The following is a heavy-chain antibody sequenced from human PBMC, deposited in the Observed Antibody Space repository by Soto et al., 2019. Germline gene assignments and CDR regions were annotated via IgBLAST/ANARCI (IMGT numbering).Heavy chain of an antibody. CDR3: AKSPHRAMTTVTTDWYFDL. J-gene: IGHJ2*01. CDR2: ISGSGGST. CDR1: GFTFSSYA. V-gene: IGHV3-23*01. Sequence: EVQLLESGGGLVQPGGSLRLSCAASGFTFSSYAMSWVRQAPGKGLEWVSAISGSGGSTYYADSVKGRFTISRDNSKNTLYLQLHSLRAEDTAVYYCAKSPHRAMTTVTTDWYFDLWGRGTLVTVSS. D-gene: IGHD4-17*01.